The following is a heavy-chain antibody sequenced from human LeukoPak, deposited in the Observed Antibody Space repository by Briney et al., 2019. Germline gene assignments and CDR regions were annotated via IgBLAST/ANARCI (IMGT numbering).Heavy chain of an antibody. J-gene: IGHJ4*02. CDR1: GGSISSYY. V-gene: IGHV4-59*01. D-gene: IGHD6-19*01. Sequence: SSETLSLTCTVSGGSISSYYWSWIRQPPGKGLEWIGYIYYSGSTNYNPSLKSRVTISVDTSKNQSSLKLSSVTAADTAVYYCARGRGSGWHLDYWGQGTLVTVSS. CDR3: ARGRGSGWHLDY. CDR2: IYYSGST.